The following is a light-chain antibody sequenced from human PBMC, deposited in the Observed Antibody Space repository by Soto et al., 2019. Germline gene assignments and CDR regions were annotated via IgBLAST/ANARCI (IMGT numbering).Light chain of an antibody. CDR3: QQYYSIPYT. CDR2: WAS. CDR1: QSVLYSPHTNKY. Sequence: DIVMTQSPDSLAVSLGERATINCKSSQSVLYSPHTNKYLAWYQQKPGQPPKLLIYWASTRQSGVPDRFSGSGSGTDFTLTISSLQAEDVAVYYCQQYYSIPYTFGQGTKLDIK. V-gene: IGKV4-1*01. J-gene: IGKJ2*01.